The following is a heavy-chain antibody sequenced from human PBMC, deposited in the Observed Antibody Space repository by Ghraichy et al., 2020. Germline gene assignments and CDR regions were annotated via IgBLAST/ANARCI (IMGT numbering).Heavy chain of an antibody. D-gene: IGHD2-21*02. Sequence: GGSLRLSCEASGFTFSDYWMHWVRHTPGKGLVWVSHLNDDGSMTKYADSVKGRFTISRDNVKNTLYLEMNSMRSDDTAVYYCATIGMVTASGFDFWGRGTLVTVTS. V-gene: IGHV3-74*03. CDR3: ATIGMVTASGFDF. CDR1: GFTFSDYW. J-gene: IGHJ5*01. CDR2: LNDDGSMT.